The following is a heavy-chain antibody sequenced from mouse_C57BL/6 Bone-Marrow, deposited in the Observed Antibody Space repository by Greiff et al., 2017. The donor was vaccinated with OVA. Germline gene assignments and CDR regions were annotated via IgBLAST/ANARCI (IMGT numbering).Heavy chain of an antibody. J-gene: IGHJ2*01. CDR3: ARKGIYYDPEVGYFDY. CDR2: INPNNGGT. V-gene: IGHV1-26*01. Sequence: VQLQQSGPELVKPGASVKISCKASGYTFTDYYMNWVKQSHGKSLEWIGDINPNNGGTSYNQKFKGKATLTVDKSSSTAYMELRSLTSEDSAVYYCARKGIYYDPEVGYFDYWGQGTTLTVSS. CDR1: GYTFTDYY. D-gene: IGHD2-4*01.